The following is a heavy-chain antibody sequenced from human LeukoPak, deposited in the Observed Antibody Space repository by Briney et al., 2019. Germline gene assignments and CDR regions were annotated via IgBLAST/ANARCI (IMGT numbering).Heavy chain of an antibody. Sequence: GGSLRLSCAASGFTFSSYSMNWVRQAPGKGLEWVSSISSSSSYIYYADSVKGRFTISRDNAKNSLYLQMNSLRAEDTAVYYCARLSGSYFGLDYWGQGTLVIVSS. CDR1: GFTFSSYS. D-gene: IGHD1-26*01. J-gene: IGHJ4*02. CDR2: ISSSSSYI. CDR3: ARLSGSYFGLDY. V-gene: IGHV3-21*01.